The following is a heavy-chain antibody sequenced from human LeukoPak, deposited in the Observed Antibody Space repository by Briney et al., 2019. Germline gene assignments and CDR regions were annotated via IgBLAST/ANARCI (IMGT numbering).Heavy chain of an antibody. J-gene: IGHJ3*02. CDR1: GFTVSGNY. CDR2: IYSGDST. Sequence: GGSLRLSCAASGFTVSGNYMSWVRQAPGKGLEWVSIIYSGDSTYYADSVKGRFTISRDNSKNTLYLQMNSLRAEDTAVYYCARVFWDKGGFIGAFDIWGQGTMVTVSS. V-gene: IGHV3-66*01. CDR3: ARVFWDKGGFIGAFDI. D-gene: IGHD3-3*01.